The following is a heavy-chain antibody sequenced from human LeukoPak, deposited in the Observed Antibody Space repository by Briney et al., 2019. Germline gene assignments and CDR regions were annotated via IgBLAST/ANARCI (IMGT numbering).Heavy chain of an antibody. CDR3: ANGPHYNILTGFYKVRSHLDY. CDR2: MRYDGSNT. CDR1: GFTFSSYA. D-gene: IGHD3-9*01. Sequence: GGSLRLSCAASGFTFSSYAMHWVRQAPGKGLEWLAFMRYDGSNTHYADSVKGRFTISRDNSKNTLFLQMNSLRSEDTALYYYANGPHYNILTGFYKVRSHLDYWGQGTLVTVSS. V-gene: IGHV3-30*02. J-gene: IGHJ4*02.